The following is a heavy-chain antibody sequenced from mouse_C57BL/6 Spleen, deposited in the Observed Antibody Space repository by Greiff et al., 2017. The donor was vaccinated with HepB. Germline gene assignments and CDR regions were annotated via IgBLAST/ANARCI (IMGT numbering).Heavy chain of an antibody. CDR2: INPSSGYT. CDR1: GYTFTSYT. V-gene: IGHV1-4*01. J-gene: IGHJ1*03. CDR3: ARETVVDWYFDV. Sequence: VQLQQSGAELARPGASVKMSCKASGYTFTSYTMHWVKQRPGQGLEWIGYINPSSGYTKYNQKFKDKATLTADKSSSTAYMQLSSLTSEDSAVYYCARETVVDWYFDVWGTGTTVTVSS. D-gene: IGHD1-1*01.